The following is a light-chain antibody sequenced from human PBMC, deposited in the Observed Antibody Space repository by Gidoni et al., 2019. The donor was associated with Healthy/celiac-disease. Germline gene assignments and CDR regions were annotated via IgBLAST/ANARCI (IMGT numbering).Light chain of an antibody. Sequence: QSVLTQPPSVSGAPGQRVTISCTGSSSNIGAGYAVHWYQPLPGTAPKPLIYGNSNRPSGVPDRFSGSKSGTSASLAITGLQAEDEADYYCQSYDSSLSAHNYVFGTGTKVTVL. CDR3: QSYDSSLSAHNYV. V-gene: IGLV1-40*01. CDR2: GNS. J-gene: IGLJ1*01. CDR1: SSNIGAGYA.